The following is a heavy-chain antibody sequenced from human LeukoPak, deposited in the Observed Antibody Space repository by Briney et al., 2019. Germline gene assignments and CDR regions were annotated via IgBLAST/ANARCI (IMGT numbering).Heavy chain of an antibody. V-gene: IGHV3-7*01. D-gene: IGHD6-6*01. CDR3: ARGPSSIAARPDWFDP. CDR1: GFTHSSYW. J-gene: IGHJ5*02. Sequence: GRSLRLSCAASGFTHSSYWMSWVRQAPGKGLEWVANIKQDGSEKYYVDSVKGRFTISRDNAKNSLYLQMNSLRAEDTAVYYCARGPSSIAARPDWFDPCGQGTLVTVSS. CDR2: IKQDGSEK.